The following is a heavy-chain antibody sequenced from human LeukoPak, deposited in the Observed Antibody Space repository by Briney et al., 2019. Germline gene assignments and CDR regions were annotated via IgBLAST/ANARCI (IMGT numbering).Heavy chain of an antibody. CDR1: GFTFSSYA. D-gene: IGHD3-10*01. Sequence: GGSLRLSCAASGFTFSSYAMSWVRQAPGKGLEWVSAVSGSGGSTYYADSVKGRFTISRDNSKNTLYLQMNSLRAEDTAVYYCAKDGRRLDWFGDYAAFDIWGQGTMVTVSS. J-gene: IGHJ3*02. V-gene: IGHV3-23*01. CDR3: AKDGRRLDWFGDYAAFDI. CDR2: VSGSGGST.